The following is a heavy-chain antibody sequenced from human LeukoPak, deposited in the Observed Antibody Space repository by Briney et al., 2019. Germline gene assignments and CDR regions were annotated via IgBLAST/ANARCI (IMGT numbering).Heavy chain of an antibody. CDR1: GYSFTSYW. D-gene: IGHD5-18*01. CDR2: IYPGDSDT. Sequence: GESLKISCKGSGYSFTSYWISWVRQMPGKGLEWMGIIYPGDSDTRYSPSFQGQVTISADKSISTAYLQWSSLKASDTAMYYCARQRYSYGYYYYGMDVWGQGTTVTVSS. CDR3: ARQRYSYGYYYYGMDV. J-gene: IGHJ6*02. V-gene: IGHV5-51*01.